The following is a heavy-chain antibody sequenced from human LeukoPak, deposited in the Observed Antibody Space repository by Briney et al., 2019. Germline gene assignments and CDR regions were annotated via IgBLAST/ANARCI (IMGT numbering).Heavy chain of an antibody. D-gene: IGHD2-2*01. CDR3: ARGDIVVVPAAFDY. CDR2: INHSGST. J-gene: IGHJ4*02. Sequence: PSETLSLTCAVYGGSFSGYYWSWIRQPPGKGLEWIGEINHSGSTNYNPSLKSRVTISVDTSKNQFSLKLSSVTAADTAVCYCARGDIVVVPAAFDYWGQGTLVTVSS. CDR1: GGSFSGYY. V-gene: IGHV4-34*01.